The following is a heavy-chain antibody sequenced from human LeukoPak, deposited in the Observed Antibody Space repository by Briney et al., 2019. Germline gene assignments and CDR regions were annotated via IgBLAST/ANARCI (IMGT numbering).Heavy chain of an antibody. V-gene: IGHV3-48*01. CDR2: ISSSSSTI. CDR1: GFTFSSYS. J-gene: IGHJ4*02. CDR3: ARGVGAKDY. Sequence: GGSLRLSCAASGFTFSSYSMNWVRQAPGKGLEWVSYISSSSSTIYYADSVKGRFTISRENAKNSLYLQMNSLRAEDTAVYYWARGVGAKDYWGQGTLVTVSS. D-gene: IGHD1-26*01.